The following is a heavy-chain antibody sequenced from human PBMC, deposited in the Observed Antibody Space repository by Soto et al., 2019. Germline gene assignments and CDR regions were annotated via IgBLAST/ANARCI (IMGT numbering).Heavy chain of an antibody. CDR2: IIPILGTA. CDR3: TYFGSRGSYPQYPY. J-gene: IGHJ4*02. Sequence: GASVKVSCKVSGCSFSSFSINCVRQAPGQVFEWMGGIIPILGTANFTQKFQGRVTFTADESTTTAYMTLSSLTSEDTAIYYCTYFGSRGSYPQYPYWGPGPQVPVS. V-gene: IGHV1-69*13. D-gene: IGHD3-22*01. CDR1: GCSFSSFS.